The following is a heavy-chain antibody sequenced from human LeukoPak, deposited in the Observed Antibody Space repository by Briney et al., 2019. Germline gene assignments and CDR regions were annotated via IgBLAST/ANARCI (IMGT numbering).Heavy chain of an antibody. Sequence: SVPVSCKASGGSFSNYAISWVRQAPGQGLAWMGGIIPILGSATYAQHFQGRVTITMDESTTTAYMELSSLRPGDTAVFYCARGERAIPIYYWGQGTLVTVS. D-gene: IGHD3-10*01. CDR3: ARGERAIPIYY. V-gene: IGHV1-69*05. J-gene: IGHJ4*02. CDR1: GGSFSNYA. CDR2: IIPILGSA.